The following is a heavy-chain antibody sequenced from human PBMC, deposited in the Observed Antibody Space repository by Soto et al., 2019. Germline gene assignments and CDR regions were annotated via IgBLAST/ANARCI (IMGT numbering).Heavy chain of an antibody. CDR3: ARTPLRLYSGLDC. J-gene: IGHJ4*02. D-gene: IGHD3-16*01. V-gene: IGHV3-33*01. Sequence: WGSRRLSCAASGFTFSSYAMHWVRQDPGKGLEWVAVIWYYGSNKYYADSVKGRFTISRDNSKNTLYLQMNSLRAEDTAVYYCARTPLRLYSGLDCLGKGSMVTVSA. CDR1: GFTFSSYA. CDR2: IWYYGSNK.